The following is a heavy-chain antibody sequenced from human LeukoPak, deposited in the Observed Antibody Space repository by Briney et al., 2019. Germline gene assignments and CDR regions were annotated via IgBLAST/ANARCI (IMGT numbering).Heavy chain of an antibody. CDR3: ARTSRDGYNLSDY. Sequence: ASVKVSCKASGYTFSIYNMHWVRQAPGQGLEWMGIINPSGGSASDAQKFQGRLTMTRDTSTSTLYMELSSLRSEDTAVYYCARTSRDGYNLSDYWGQGTLVTVSS. V-gene: IGHV1-46*01. D-gene: IGHD5-24*01. CDR2: INPSGGSA. J-gene: IGHJ4*02. CDR1: GYTFSIYN.